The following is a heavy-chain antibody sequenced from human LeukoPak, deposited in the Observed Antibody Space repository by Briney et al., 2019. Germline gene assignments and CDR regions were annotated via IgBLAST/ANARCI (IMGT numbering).Heavy chain of an antibody. J-gene: IGHJ6*02. CDR1: GFTFSSYS. V-gene: IGHV3-48*04. Sequence: GGSLRLSCAASGFTFSSYSMNWIRQAPGKGLEWVSYISSSSSTIYYADSVKGRFTISRDNAKNSLYLQMNSLRAEDTAVYYCAREDRRLLWFGELSYGMDVWGQGTTVTVSS. D-gene: IGHD3-10*01. CDR2: ISSSSSTI. CDR3: AREDRRLLWFGELSYGMDV.